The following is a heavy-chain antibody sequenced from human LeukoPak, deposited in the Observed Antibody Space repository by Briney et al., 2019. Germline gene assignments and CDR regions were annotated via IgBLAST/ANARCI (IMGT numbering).Heavy chain of an antibody. V-gene: IGHV4-39*07. D-gene: IGHD6-13*01. J-gene: IGHJ5*02. CDR1: GGSISRSSYY. Sequence: PSETLSLTCTVSGGSISRSSYYWGWIRQPPGKGLEWIGSIYYSGSTYYNPSLKSRVTISVDTSKNQFSLKLSSVTAADTAVYYCARDRIAAAGGVWFDPWGQGTLVTVSS. CDR2: IYYSGST. CDR3: ARDRIAAAGGVWFDP.